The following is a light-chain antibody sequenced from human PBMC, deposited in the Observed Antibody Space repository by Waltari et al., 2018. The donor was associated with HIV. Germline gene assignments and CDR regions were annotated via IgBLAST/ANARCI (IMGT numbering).Light chain of an antibody. J-gene: IGLJ3*02. CDR1: TGPVTSGHH. Sequence: QAVVTQEPSLTVSPGGTVTLTCGSSTGPVTSGHHPYWFQQMPGKAPRTLIYDATNKFSWTPARFSGSLLGGKAALTLSGAQPDDEADYYCLLSYSGARPWVFGGGTKLTVL. CDR2: DAT. V-gene: IGLV7-46*01. CDR3: LLSYSGARPWV.